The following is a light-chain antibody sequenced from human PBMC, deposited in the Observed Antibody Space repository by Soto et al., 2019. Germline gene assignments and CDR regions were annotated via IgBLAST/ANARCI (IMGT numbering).Light chain of an antibody. CDR3: SSYTSSSTPVV. CDR1: SSDVGAYNY. CDR2: DVT. Sequence: QSALTQPASVSGPPGQSITISCTGTSSDVGAYNYVSWYQHHPGKAPRLVIYDVTNRPSGISDRFSGSKSGNTASLTISGLQAEDEADYYCSSYTSSSTPVVFGGGTKLTVL. V-gene: IGLV2-14*01. J-gene: IGLJ2*01.